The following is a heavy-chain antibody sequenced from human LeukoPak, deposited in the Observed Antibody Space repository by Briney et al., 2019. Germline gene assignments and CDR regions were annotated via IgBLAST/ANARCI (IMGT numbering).Heavy chain of an antibody. CDR3: AKELYSSGWYWFDP. D-gene: IGHD6-19*01. V-gene: IGHV3-64*01. CDR2: INSNGCTT. CDR1: GLTFSSYA. Sequence: GGSLRLSCAASGLTFSSYAMHWVRQAPGKGLEYVSAINSNGCTTDCANSVKGRFTISRDNSKNTLYLQLGLLRTEDMAVYYGAKELYSSGWYWFDPWGQGTLVTVSS. J-gene: IGHJ5*02.